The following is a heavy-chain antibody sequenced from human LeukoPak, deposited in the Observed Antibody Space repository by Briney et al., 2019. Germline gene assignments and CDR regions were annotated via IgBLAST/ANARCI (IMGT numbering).Heavy chain of an antibody. CDR2: ISYDGSNK. D-gene: IGHD2-2*01. CDR1: GFTFSSYA. V-gene: IGHV3-30-3*01. CDR3: ARDPTSGTGDAFDI. Sequence: GGSLRLSCAASGFTFSSYAMSWVRQAPGKGLEWVAVISYDGSNKYYADSVKGRFTISRDNSKNTLYLQMNSLRAEDTAVYYCARDPTSGTGDAFDIWGQGTMVTVSS. J-gene: IGHJ3*02.